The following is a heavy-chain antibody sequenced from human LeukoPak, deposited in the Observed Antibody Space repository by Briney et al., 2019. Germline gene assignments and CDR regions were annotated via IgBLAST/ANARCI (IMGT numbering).Heavy chain of an antibody. V-gene: IGHV5-51*01. CDR1: GYSFTSYW. D-gene: IGHD3-10*01. CDR2: ICPGDSDT. CDR3: ARHSMVLGALNWFDP. Sequence: GESLKISCKGSGYSFTSYWIGWVRQMPGKGLEWMGIICPGDSDTRYSPSFQGQVTISADKSISTAYLQWSSLKASDTAMYYCARHSMVLGALNWFDPWGQGTLVTVSS. J-gene: IGHJ5*02.